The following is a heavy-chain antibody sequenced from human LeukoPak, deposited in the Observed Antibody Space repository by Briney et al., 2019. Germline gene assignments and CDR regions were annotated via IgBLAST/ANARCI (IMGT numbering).Heavy chain of an antibody. V-gene: IGHV1-8*01. CDR1: GYTFTSYD. CDR3: ARTQVMPKKLGGKFDP. Sequence: ASVKVSCKASGYTFTSYDINWVRQATGQGLEWMGWMNPNSGNTGYAQKFQSRVTMTRNTSISTAYMELSSLRSEDTAVYYCARTQVMPKKLGGKFDPGGQGTLVTVSS. J-gene: IGHJ5*02. D-gene: IGHD3-16*01. CDR2: MNPNSGNT.